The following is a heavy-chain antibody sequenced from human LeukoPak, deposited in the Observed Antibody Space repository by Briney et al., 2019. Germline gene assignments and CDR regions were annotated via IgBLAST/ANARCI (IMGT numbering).Heavy chain of an antibody. J-gene: IGHJ4*02. CDR1: GFTVSSNY. CDR2: IYSGGST. D-gene: IGHD3-22*01. Sequence: GGSLRLSCAASGFTVSSNYMSWVRQAPGKGLEWVSVIYSGGSTYYADSVKGRFTISRDNSKNTLYLQMNSLRAEDTAAYYRARDGYYYDSSGYYYYLDYWGQGTLVTVSS. CDR3: ARDGYYYDSSGYYYYLDY. V-gene: IGHV3-66*02.